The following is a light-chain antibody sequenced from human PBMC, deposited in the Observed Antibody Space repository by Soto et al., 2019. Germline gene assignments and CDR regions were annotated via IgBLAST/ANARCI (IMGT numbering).Light chain of an antibody. V-gene: IGLV2-8*01. CDR2: EVN. CDR3: SSYAGSSNV. Sequence: QSALTQPPSASGSPGQSVAISCAGTXSDVGGXXXXXXXXXXXXXXXKLMIYEVNKRPSGVPDRFSGSKSGNTASLTVSGLQAEDEADYYCSSYAGSSNVFGTGTKVTVL. CDR1: XSDVGGXXX. J-gene: IGLJ1*01.